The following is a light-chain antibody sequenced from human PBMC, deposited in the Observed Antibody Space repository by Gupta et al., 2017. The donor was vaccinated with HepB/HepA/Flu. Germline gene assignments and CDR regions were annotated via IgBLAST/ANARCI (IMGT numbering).Light chain of an antibody. CDR2: QDR. V-gene: IGLV3-1*01. Sequence: SYELTQPPSVSVSPGQTATITCSGDNLGNKYVSWYQQKPGQSPLLVISQDRQRPSGVPERFSGSNSGNTATLTISGTQPMDEADFYCQAWDSSTVVFGGGTKLTVL. CDR1: NLGNKY. CDR3: QAWDSSTVV. J-gene: IGLJ2*01.